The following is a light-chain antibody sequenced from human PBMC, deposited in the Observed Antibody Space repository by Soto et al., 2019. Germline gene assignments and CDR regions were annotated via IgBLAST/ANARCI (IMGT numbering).Light chain of an antibody. J-gene: IGKJ1*01. V-gene: IGKV1-5*01. CDR1: QSVSGW. Sequence: DIQMTQSPSTLSASVGDTDTVTCRASQSVSGWLAWYHQKPGEAPKLLIYDASALPRGVPSRFGGSGSGTEFTLTISSLQPDDFATYYCQHYNSYSEAFGQGTKVDIK. CDR2: DAS. CDR3: QHYNSYSEA.